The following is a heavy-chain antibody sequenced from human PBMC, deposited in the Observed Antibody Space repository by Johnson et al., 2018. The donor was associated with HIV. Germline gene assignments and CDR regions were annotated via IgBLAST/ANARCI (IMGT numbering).Heavy chain of an antibody. CDR3: AKARGIVGATGAFDI. Sequence: VQLVESGGGLIQPGGSLRLSCAASGFTVSSNYMSWVRQAPGKGLEWVSVIYSGGSTYYADSVKGRFTISRDNSKNTLYLQMNSLRAEETAVYYCAKARGIVGATGAFDIWGQGTMVTVSS. D-gene: IGHD1-26*01. V-gene: IGHV3-66*03. CDR2: IYSGGST. CDR1: GFTVSSNY. J-gene: IGHJ3*02.